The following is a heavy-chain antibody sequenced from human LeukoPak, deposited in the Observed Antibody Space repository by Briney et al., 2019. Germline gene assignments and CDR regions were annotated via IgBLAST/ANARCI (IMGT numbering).Heavy chain of an antibody. J-gene: IGHJ5*02. Sequence: TGGSLRLSCAASGFTFNSYDMHWVRQPPGKGLEWVAFIRYDGSNKYYADSVKGRFTISRDNSKNTLYLQMNSLGAEDTAVYYCAKGLTGTTYPYGFDPWGQGTLVTVSS. D-gene: IGHD1-20*01. CDR1: GFTFNSYD. CDR2: IRYDGSNK. V-gene: IGHV3-30*02. CDR3: AKGLTGTTYPYGFDP.